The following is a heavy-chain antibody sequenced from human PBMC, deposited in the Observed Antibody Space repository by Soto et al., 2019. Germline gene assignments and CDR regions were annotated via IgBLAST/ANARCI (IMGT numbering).Heavy chain of an antibody. J-gene: IGHJ6*02. CDR2: IYSNGDT. CDR3: ARRGGSSSGYYYYAMDV. CDR1: SDSMNSGGYY. D-gene: IGHD6-6*01. V-gene: IGHV4-31*03. Sequence: SETLSLTCSVSSDSMNSGGYYWSWIRQHPGKGLEWIGYIYSNGDTYYNPSLKSRVTISVDTSKNQFSLNLTSVTAADAAVYYCARRGGSSSGYYYYAMDVWGQGTTVTVSS.